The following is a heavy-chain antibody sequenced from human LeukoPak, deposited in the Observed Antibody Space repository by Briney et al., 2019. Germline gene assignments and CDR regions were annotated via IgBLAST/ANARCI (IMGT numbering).Heavy chain of an antibody. CDR2: ISSSSSYI. CDR3: ARGPGSGPGY. CDR1: GFAFSSYS. D-gene: IGHD2-15*01. V-gene: IGHV3-21*01. Sequence: GGSLRLSCAASGFAFSSYSMNWVRQAPGKGLEWVSSISSSSSYIYYADSVKGRFTISRDNAKNSLYLQMNSLRAEDTAVYYCARGPGSGPGYWGQGTLVIVSS. J-gene: IGHJ4*02.